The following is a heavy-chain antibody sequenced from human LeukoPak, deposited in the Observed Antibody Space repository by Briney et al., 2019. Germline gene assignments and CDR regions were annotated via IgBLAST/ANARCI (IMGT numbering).Heavy chain of an antibody. D-gene: IGHD6-19*01. V-gene: IGHV3-23*01. Sequence: TGGSLRLSCAASGFTFSTYAMSWVRQAPGKGLEWVSSISGSGGGTYYADSVKGRFTIFRDISKNTLFLQMNSLGAEDTAVYYCAKAVFPGWYQFDYWGQGTLVTVSP. CDR3: AKAVFPGWYQFDY. CDR1: GFTFSTYA. CDR2: ISGSGGGT. J-gene: IGHJ4*02.